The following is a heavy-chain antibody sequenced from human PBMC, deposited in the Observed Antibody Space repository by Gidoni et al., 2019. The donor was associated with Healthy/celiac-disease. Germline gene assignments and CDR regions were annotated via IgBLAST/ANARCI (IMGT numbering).Heavy chain of an antibody. CDR3: ARDGMGGYCSSTSCYGYYFDY. Sequence: QVQLVESGGGVVQPGRSLRLSCAASGFTFSSYAMHWVRQAPGKGLEWVAVISYDGSNKYYADAVKGRFTISRDNSKNTLYLQMNSLRAEDTAVYYCARDGMGGYCSSTSCYGYYFDYWGQGTLVTVSS. V-gene: IGHV3-30*04. D-gene: IGHD2-2*01. J-gene: IGHJ4*02. CDR1: GFTFSSYA. CDR2: ISYDGSNK.